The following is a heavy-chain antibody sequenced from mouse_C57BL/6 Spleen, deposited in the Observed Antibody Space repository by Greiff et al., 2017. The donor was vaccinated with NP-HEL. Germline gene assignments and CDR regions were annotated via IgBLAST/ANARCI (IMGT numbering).Heavy chain of an antibody. D-gene: IGHD2-3*01. J-gene: IGHJ4*01. CDR2: INPGSGGT. V-gene: IGHV1-54*01. CDR1: GYAFTNYL. CDR3: ARERDGLYAMDY. Sequence: QVQLKESGAELVRPGTSVKVSCKASGYAFTNYLIEWVKQRPGQGLEWIGVINPGSGGTNYNEKFKGKATLTADKSSSTAYMQLSSLTSEDSAVYFCARERDGLYAMDYWGQGTSVTVSS.